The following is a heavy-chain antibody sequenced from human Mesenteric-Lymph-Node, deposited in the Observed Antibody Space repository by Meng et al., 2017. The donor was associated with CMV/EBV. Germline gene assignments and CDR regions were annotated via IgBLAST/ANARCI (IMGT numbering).Heavy chain of an antibody. V-gene: IGHV3-21*04. D-gene: IGHD6-19*01. CDR3: AKVVAGYYYGLDV. J-gene: IGHJ6*02. Sequence: GESLKISCAASGFTFSSYSMNWVRQAPGKGLEWVSSISSSSSYIYYADSVKGRFTISRDNAKNSLYLQMNSLRAEDTALYYCAKVVAGYYYGLDVWGQGTTVTVSS. CDR2: ISSSSSYI. CDR1: GFTFSSYS.